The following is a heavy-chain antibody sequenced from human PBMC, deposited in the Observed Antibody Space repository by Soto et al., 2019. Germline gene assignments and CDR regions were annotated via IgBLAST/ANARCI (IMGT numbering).Heavy chain of an antibody. CDR1: GGTFSSYA. CDR2: IIPIFGTA. CDR3: ARDTGYCANGVCYTGDY. D-gene: IGHD2-8*01. Sequence: QVQLVQSGAEVKKPGSSVKVSCKASGGTFSSYAISWVRQAPGQGLEWMGGIIPIFGTANYAQKFQGRVTITADESPSTADMELSSLRSEDKAVDYCARDTGYCANGVCYTGDYWGQGTLVTVSS. J-gene: IGHJ4*02. V-gene: IGHV1-69*12.